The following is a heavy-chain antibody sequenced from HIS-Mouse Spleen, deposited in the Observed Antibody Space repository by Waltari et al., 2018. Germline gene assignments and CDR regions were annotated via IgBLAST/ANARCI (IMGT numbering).Heavy chain of an antibody. V-gene: IGHV1-2*02. CDR2: VKPYRGGT. CDR3: ARVWWELGDY. D-gene: IGHD1-26*01. Sequence: QVQLVQSGAEVKKPGASVKVSCKASGYTFTGYYMHWVRQAPGQGLEWMGMVKPYRGGTKHATEVQGRGTMTRGTAINTALMELSRLRSDDTAVYYCARVWWELGDYWGQGTLVTVSS. J-gene: IGHJ4*02. CDR1: GYTFTGYY.